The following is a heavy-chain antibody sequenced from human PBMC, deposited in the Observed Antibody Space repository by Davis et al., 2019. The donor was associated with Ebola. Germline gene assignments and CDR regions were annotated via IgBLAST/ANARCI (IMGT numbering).Heavy chain of an antibody. CDR1: GFTFSTYS. D-gene: IGHD6-19*01. Sequence: GESLKISCAASGFTFSTYSMNWVRQSPGKGLEWVSSITSGSTFIYYADSVKGRFTISRDNTKNSLYLQMNYLRAEDTAVYFCARGVAVDGFYFEYWGQGTLVTVSS. CDR3: ARGVAVDGFYFEY. J-gene: IGHJ4*02. V-gene: IGHV3-21*04. CDR2: ITSGSTFI.